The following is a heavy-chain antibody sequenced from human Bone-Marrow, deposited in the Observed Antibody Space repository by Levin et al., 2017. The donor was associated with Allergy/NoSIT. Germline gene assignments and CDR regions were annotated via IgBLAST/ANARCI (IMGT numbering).Heavy chain of an antibody. J-gene: IGHJ3*01. CDR3: AGAFYYDSSGNYRSAFDL. CDR1: GGSFSSYP. D-gene: IGHD3-22*01. Sequence: SVKVSCKASGGSFSSYPINWVRQAPGQGLEWMGRIIPMPGITNYTQNFQERVTITADRSTSTAYMELGSLRSEDTAVYYCAGAFYYDSSGNYRSAFDLWGQGTRVTVSS. V-gene: IGHV1-69*04. CDR2: IIPMPGIT.